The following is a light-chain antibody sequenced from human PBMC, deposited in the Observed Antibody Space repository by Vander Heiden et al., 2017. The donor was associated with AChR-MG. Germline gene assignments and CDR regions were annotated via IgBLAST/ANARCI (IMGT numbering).Light chain of an antibody. CDR1: QSVSSY. CDR2: DAS. Sequence: EVVSTPSPATLSLSPGERATRACRASQSVSSYLAWYQQKPGQAPRLLIYDASNRATGIPARFSGSGSGTDFTLTISSLEPEDVAVYYCQQRSNWPPTFGQGTKLEIK. J-gene: IGKJ2*01. CDR3: QQRSNWPPT. V-gene: IGKV3-11*01.